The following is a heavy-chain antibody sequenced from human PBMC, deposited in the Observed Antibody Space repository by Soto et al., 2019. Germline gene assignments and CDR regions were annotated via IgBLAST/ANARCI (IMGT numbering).Heavy chain of an antibody. CDR1: GGTFSSYA. J-gene: IGHJ6*02. D-gene: IGHD1-7*01. CDR2: IIPIFGTA. CDR3: ARGSSGTTLYYYSCGMDV. V-gene: IGHV1-69*01. Sequence: QVQLVQSGAEVQKPGSSVKVSCKASGGTFSSYAISWVRQAPGQGLEWMGGIIPIFGTANYAQKFQGRVTITADDSTSPAYMELSSLRSEDTAVYYCARGSSGTTLYYYSCGMDVWGQGTTVTVSS.